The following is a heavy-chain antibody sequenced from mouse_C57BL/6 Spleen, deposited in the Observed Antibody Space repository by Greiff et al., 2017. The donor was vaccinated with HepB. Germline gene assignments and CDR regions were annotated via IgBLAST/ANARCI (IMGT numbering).Heavy chain of an antibody. Sequence: EVHLVESGEGLVKPGGSLKLSCAASGFTFSSYAMSWVRQTPEKRLEWVAYISSGGDYIYYADTVKGRFTISRDNARNTLYLQMSSLKSEDTAMYYCTRDEGLRRPYWYFDVWGTGTTVTVSS. CDR1: GFTFSSYA. D-gene: IGHD2-4*01. J-gene: IGHJ1*03. CDR3: TRDEGLRRPYWYFDV. CDR2: ISSGGDYI. V-gene: IGHV5-9-1*02.